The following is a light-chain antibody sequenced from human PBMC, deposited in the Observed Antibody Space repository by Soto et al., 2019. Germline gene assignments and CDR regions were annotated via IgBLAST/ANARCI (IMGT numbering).Light chain of an antibody. CDR3: QQCRAWPRV. CDR2: DAS. CDR1: QSVGTY. V-gene: IGKV3-11*01. J-gene: IGKJ4*01. Sequence: EIVLTQSPATLSLSPGERATLSCRASQSVGTYLVWYQQKPGQAPRLLIYDASKRATGIPDRFSGSGSGTDFTLTISSLEPEDSAVYYCQQCRAWPRVFGGGTRME.